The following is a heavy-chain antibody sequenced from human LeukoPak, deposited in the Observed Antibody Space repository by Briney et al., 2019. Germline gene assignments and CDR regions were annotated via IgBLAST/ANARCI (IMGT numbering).Heavy chain of an antibody. D-gene: IGHD4-17*01. Sequence: PGRSLRLSCAASGFTFSSYGMHWVRQAPGKGLEWVAVISYDGGNKYYADSVKGRFTISRDNSKNTLYLQMNSLRAEDTAVYYCAKGGYGDFGNYYYGMDVWGKGTTVTVSS. CDR3: AKGGYGDFGNYYYGMDV. J-gene: IGHJ6*04. CDR2: ISYDGGNK. CDR1: GFTFSSYG. V-gene: IGHV3-30*18.